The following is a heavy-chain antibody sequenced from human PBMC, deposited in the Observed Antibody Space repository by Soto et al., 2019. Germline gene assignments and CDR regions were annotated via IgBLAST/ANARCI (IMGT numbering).Heavy chain of an antibody. CDR3: EHRLYASSDDAFDI. CDR1: GFSLTTSGVG. CDR2: IYWDDEK. Sequence: QITLKESGPTLVKPTQTLTLTCTFSGFSLTTSGVGVGWIRQPPGKALEWLALIYWDDEKRYSPSLQSRLTITKDTSKNQVDLTVTNMNPADTGTYSCEHRLYASSDDAFDIWGQGTMVYVSS. V-gene: IGHV2-5*02. D-gene: IGHD6-6*01. J-gene: IGHJ3*02.